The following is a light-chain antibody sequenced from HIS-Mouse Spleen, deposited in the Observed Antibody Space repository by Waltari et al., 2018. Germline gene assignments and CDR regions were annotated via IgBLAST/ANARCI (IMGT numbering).Light chain of an antibody. CDR1: SSDVGSYNL. Sequence: QSALTQPASVSGSPGQSITISCTGPSSDVGSYNLVSWYQQHPGQAPKLMIYEGSKRPSGVSNRFSGSKSGNTASLTSSGLQAEDEADYYCCSYAGSSTWVFGGGTKLTVL. CDR2: EGS. J-gene: IGLJ3*02. V-gene: IGLV2-23*01. CDR3: CSYAGSSTWV.